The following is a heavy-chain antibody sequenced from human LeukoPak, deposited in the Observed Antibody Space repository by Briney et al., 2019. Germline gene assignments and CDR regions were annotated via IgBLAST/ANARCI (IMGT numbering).Heavy chain of an antibody. Sequence: SETLSLTCTVSGGSISSGSYYWGWIRQPPGKGLEWIGSIYYSGSTYYNPSLKSRVTISVDTSKNQFSLKLSSVTAADTAVYYCARLGYRSAWGQGTLVTVSS. CDR1: GGSISSGSYY. CDR3: ARLGYRSA. V-gene: IGHV4-39*01. D-gene: IGHD5-12*01. J-gene: IGHJ5*02. CDR2: IYYSGST.